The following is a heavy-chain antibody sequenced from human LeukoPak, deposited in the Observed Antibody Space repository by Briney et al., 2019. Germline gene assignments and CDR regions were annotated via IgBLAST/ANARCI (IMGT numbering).Heavy chain of an antibody. CDR1: GFTFSSYA. J-gene: IGHJ4*02. D-gene: IGHD3-10*01. V-gene: IGHV3-30-3*01. CDR3: GRGSVGFGELNY. Sequence: GGSLRLSCAASGFTFSSYAMHWVRQAPGKGLEWVAVISYDGSNKFYADSVKGRFTLSRDNSKNTLYLQMNSLRIEDTAVYYCGRGSVGFGELNYWGQGTLVTVST. CDR2: ISYDGSNK.